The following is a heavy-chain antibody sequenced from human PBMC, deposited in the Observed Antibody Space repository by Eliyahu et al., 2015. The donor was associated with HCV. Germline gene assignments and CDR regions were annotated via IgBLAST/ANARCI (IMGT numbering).Heavy chain of an antibody. CDR2: INHSGST. CDR1: GGSFSGYY. V-gene: IGHV4-34*01. Sequence: QVQLQQWGAGLLKPSETLSLTCAVXGGSFSGYYWSWIRQPPGKGLEWIGEINHSGSTNYNPSLKSRVTISVDTSKSQFSLKLTSVTAADTAVYYCARGGGYSNSWPEYFQHWGQGTLVTVSS. J-gene: IGHJ1*01. D-gene: IGHD6-13*01. CDR3: ARGGGYSNSWPEYFQH.